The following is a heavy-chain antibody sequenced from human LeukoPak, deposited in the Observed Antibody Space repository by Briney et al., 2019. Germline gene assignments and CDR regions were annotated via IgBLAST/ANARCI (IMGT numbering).Heavy chain of an antibody. CDR2: ISERGGST. Sequence: GGSLRLSCAVCGITLSNYGMSWVRQAPGKGLEWVAGISERGGSTKYADSVKGRFTISRDNPKNTLYLQMNSLRAEDTAVYFCAKRGIVIRAVIIVGFHKEAYYFDCWGQGALVTVSS. V-gene: IGHV3-23*01. D-gene: IGHD3-10*01. CDR3: AKRGIVIRAVIIVGFHKEAYYFDC. CDR1: GITLSNYG. J-gene: IGHJ4*02.